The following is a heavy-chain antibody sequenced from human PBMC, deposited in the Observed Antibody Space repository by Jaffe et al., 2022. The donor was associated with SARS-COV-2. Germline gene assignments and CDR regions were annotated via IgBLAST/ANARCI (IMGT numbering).Heavy chain of an antibody. V-gene: IGHV1-2*04. J-gene: IGHJ3*02. CDR1: GYTFTGYY. Sequence: QVQLVQSGAEVKKPGASVKVSCKASGYTFTGYYMHWVRQAPGQGLEWMGWINPNSGGTNYAQKFQGWVTMTRDTSISTAYMELSRLRSDDTAVYYCAREGQQLSYLQGKAFDIWGQGTMVTVSS. D-gene: IGHD6-13*01. CDR2: INPNSGGT. CDR3: AREGQQLSYLQGKAFDI.